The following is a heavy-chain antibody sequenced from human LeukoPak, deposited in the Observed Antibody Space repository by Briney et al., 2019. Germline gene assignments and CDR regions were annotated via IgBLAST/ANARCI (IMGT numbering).Heavy chain of an antibody. CDR2: ISYDGSNK. D-gene: IGHD1-26*01. J-gene: IGHJ4*02. CDR3: ARRRGSYSDDY. CDR1: GFTFSSYA. Sequence: PGRSLRLSCAASGFTFSSYAMHWVRQAPGKWLEWVAVISYDGSNKYYADSVKGRFTISRDNSKKTLYMQMDSVRAEDTAVYYCARRRGSYSDDYWGQGTLVTVSS. V-gene: IGHV3-30*04.